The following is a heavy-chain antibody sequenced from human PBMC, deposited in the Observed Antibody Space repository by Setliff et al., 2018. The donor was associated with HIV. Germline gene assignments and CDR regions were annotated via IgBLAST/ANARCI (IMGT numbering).Heavy chain of an antibody. D-gene: IGHD3-3*01. V-gene: IGHV4-4*09. CDR2: TNSSGTT. CDR3: ARRGRFMGWFDP. Sequence: PSETLSLTCTVAGGSFSNSFWNWIRQPPGKGLEWIGYTNSSGTTTYNPSLKSRVNISIDPSKNHFTLRLSSVTVADTAVYYCARRGRFMGWFDPWGQGSLVTVSS. CDR1: GGSFSNSF. J-gene: IGHJ5*02.